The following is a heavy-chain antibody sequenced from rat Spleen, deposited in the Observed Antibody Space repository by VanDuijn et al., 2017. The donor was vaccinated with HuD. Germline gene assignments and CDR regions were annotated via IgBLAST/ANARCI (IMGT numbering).Heavy chain of an antibody. CDR2: ISYSGST. CDR1: GYSITSNY. J-gene: IGHJ4*01. D-gene: IGHD1-10*01. CDR3: ARRKDNYHVMDA. Sequence: EVQLQESGPGLVKPSQSLSLTCSVTGYSITSNYWGWIRKFPGNKMEWMGYISYSGSTSYNPSLKSLISITRDTSKNQFFLQVNSVTTEDTATYYCARRKDNYHVMDAWGQGASVTVSS. V-gene: IGHV3-1*01.